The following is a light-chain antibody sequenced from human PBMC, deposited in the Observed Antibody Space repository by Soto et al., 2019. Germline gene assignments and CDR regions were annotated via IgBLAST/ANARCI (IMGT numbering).Light chain of an antibody. J-gene: IGKJ4*01. CDR1: QGISNS. V-gene: IGKV1-17*03. CDR3: LHYNSYPFT. CDR2: GAS. Sequence: DVQMTQSPSAMSASLGDRVTITCRASQGISNSLAWFQQKPGRVPKRLIYGASTLQSWAPSRFSGSASGAAFTLTISSLQPEDFATYYCLHYNSYPFTFGGGTKVDIK.